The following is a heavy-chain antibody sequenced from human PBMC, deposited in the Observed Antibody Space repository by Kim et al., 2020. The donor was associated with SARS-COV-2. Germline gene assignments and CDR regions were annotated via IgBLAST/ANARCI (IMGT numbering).Heavy chain of an antibody. CDR1: GGSISSYY. CDR3: ARNIAAAGSFDY. D-gene: IGHD6-13*01. CDR2: IYYSGST. Sequence: SETLSLTCTVSGGSISSYYWSWIRQPPGKGLEWIGYIYYSGSTNYNPSLKSRVTISVDTSKNQFSLKLSSVTAADTAVYYCARNIAAAGSFDYWGQGTLVTVSS. V-gene: IGHV4-59*13. J-gene: IGHJ4*02.